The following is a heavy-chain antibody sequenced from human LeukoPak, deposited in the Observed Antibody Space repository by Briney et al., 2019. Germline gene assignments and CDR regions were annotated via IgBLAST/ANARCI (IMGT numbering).Heavy chain of an antibody. D-gene: IGHD3-22*01. Sequence: SETLSLTCTVSGGSISSFYWTWIRQPPGKGLEWIGEINHSGSTNYNPSLKSRVTISVDTSKNQFSLKLSSVTAADTAVYYCARGEYYYDSSGYWDFDYWGQGTLVTVSS. CDR3: ARGEYYYDSSGYWDFDY. V-gene: IGHV4-34*01. CDR1: GGSISSFY. CDR2: INHSGST. J-gene: IGHJ4*02.